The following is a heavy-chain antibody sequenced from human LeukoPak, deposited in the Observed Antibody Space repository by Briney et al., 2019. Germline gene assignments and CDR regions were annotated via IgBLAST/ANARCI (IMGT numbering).Heavy chain of an antibody. CDR2: INPNSGGT. J-gene: IGHJ6*03. D-gene: IGHD2-21*02. Sequence: ASVKVSCKASGYTFTGYYMHWVRQAPGQGLEWMGWINPNSGGTNYAQKFQGRVTMTRDTSISTAYMELSRLRSDDTAVYYCARVMVVTAILPDYYYMDVWGKGTTVTISS. CDR1: GYTFTGYY. V-gene: IGHV1-2*02. CDR3: ARVMVVTAILPDYYYMDV.